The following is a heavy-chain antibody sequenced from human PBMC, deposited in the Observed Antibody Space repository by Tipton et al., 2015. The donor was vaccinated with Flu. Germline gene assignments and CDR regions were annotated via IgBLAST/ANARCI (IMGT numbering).Heavy chain of an antibody. J-gene: IGHJ5*02. CDR2: VSRSGDT. V-gene: IGHV4-38-2*01. CDR3: ARRDYSNYVSDPKSWFDP. Sequence: TLSLTCDVSGDSIRSDYYWGWIRQFPGKGLGWIGTVSRSGDTIYNPSLKSRVTISIDTSKNQFSLNMKSVTAVDMAVYYCARRDYSNYVSDPKSWFDPWGQGTLVAVSS. CDR1: GDSIRSDYY. D-gene: IGHD4-11*01.